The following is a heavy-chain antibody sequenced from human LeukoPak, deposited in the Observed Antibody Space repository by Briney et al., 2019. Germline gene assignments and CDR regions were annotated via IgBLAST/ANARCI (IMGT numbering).Heavy chain of an antibody. CDR3: ARGPRATIFGVVIMGGGPFDP. J-gene: IGHJ5*02. V-gene: IGHV1-8*01. Sequence: ASVKVSCKASGYTFTSYDINWVRQATGQGLEWMGWMNPNSGNTGYAQKFQGRVTMTRNTSISTAYMELSSLRSEDTAVYYCARGPRATIFGVVIMGGGPFDPWGQGTLVTVSS. CDR1: GYTFTSYD. D-gene: IGHD3-3*01. CDR2: MNPNSGNT.